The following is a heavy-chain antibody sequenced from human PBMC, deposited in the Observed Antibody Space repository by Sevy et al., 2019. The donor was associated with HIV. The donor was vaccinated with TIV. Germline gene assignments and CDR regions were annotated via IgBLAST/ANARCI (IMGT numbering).Heavy chain of an antibody. J-gene: IGHJ5*02. CDR3: TRNAGAFDNGFDP. V-gene: IGHV3-48*03. CDR1: GFTFSSYD. CDR2: ISSSGSSI. Sequence: GGSLRLSCTASGFTFSSYDMNWVRQAPGKGLEWVSKISSSGSSIYYADSVKGRFTISRDNAKNSPNLQMNSLRAEDTAVYYCTRNAGAFDNGFDPWGQRTLVTVSS. D-gene: IGHD2-8*01.